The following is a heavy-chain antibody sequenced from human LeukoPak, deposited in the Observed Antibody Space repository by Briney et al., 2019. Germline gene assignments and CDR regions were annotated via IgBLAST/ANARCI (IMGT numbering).Heavy chain of an antibody. CDR1: GVTFSSYA. D-gene: IGHD3-22*01. CDR2: ISGSGGST. J-gene: IGHJ4*02. Sequence: GGSLRLSCAASGVTFSSYAMSWVRQAPGKGLEWVSAISGSGGSTYYADSVKGRFTISRDNSKDTLYLQMNSLRAEDTAVYYCARETDYYDSSGYYGYWGQGTLVTVSS. V-gene: IGHV3-23*01. CDR3: ARETDYYDSSGYYGY.